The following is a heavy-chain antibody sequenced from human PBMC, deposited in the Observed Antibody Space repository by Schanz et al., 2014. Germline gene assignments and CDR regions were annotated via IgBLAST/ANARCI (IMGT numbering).Heavy chain of an antibody. Sequence: EVQLVESGGGLVQPGGSLRLSCTASGFTFSIYSMNWVRQAPGKGLEWVSSINSSGTYISYADSLKGRFTISRDNSKNTVYLQMNSLRPGDTAVYYCARESSNDIVLVPGAVFDHWGQGILVTVSS. CDR3: ARESSNDIVLVPGAVFDH. V-gene: IGHV3-21*01. D-gene: IGHD2-2*01. CDR1: GFTFSIYS. J-gene: IGHJ4*02. CDR2: INSSGTYI.